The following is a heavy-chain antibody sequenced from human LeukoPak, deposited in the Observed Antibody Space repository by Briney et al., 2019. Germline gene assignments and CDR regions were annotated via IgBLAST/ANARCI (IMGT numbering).Heavy chain of an antibody. CDR2: ISSDGSIK. J-gene: IGHJ4*02. CDR1: KFTFSHYG. V-gene: IGHV3-30*18. D-gene: IGHD3-3*01. Sequence: GSLRLSCTASKFTFSHYGMQWVRPAPGKGLGWVAVISSDGSIKVYADSVKGRFTLSRDNSINTVDLQMNSLRAEDTAVYYCVKEYHSRGFGAYFDYWGQGTLVTVSS. CDR3: VKEYHSRGFGAYFDY.